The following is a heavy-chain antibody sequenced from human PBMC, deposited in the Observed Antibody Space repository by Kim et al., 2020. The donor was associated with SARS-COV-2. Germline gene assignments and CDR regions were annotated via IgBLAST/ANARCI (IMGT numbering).Heavy chain of an antibody. CDR3: AKYGDYVSYDAFDI. J-gene: IGHJ3*02. D-gene: IGHD4-17*01. Sequence: DPVKGRLTISIDNSKNTLYLQMNSLRAEDTAVYYCAKYGDYVSYDAFDIWGQGTMVTVSS. V-gene: IGHV3-23*01.